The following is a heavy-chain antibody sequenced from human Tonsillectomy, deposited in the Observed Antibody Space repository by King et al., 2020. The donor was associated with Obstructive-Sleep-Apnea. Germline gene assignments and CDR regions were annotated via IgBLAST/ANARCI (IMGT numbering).Heavy chain of an antibody. D-gene: IGHD6-6*01. Sequence: VQLQESGPGLVKPSETLSLNCSVSGGSISTYYWSWIRQPPGKGLEWIGYIYYSGSTIYNPSLKSRVTISVDTSKNQFSLNLSSVTAADTAVYFCARHESGSSWKSNFDSWGQGTLVTVSS. J-gene: IGHJ4*02. CDR2: IYYSGST. CDR3: ARHESGSSWKSNFDS. V-gene: IGHV4-59*08. CDR1: GGSISTYY.